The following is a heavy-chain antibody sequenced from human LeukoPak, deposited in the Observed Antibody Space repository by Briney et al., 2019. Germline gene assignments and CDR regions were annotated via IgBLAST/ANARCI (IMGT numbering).Heavy chain of an antibody. V-gene: IGHV3-7*01. CDR2: IKQDGTEK. D-gene: IGHD3-22*01. CDR1: GGSISSSSYY. CDR3: ARGLTRGAYYDR. Sequence: ETLSLTCTVSGGSISSSSYYWGWIRQPPGKGLEWVANIKQDGTEKYYVDSVKGRFTISRDNSKNTLYLQMNSLRAEDTAVYYCARGLTRGAYYDRWGQGTLVTVSS. J-gene: IGHJ4*02.